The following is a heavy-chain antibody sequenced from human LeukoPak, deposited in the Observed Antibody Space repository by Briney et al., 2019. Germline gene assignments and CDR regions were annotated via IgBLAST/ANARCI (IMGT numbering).Heavy chain of an antibody. CDR3: ARGEGLRLGELNY. Sequence: GGSLRLSCAASGFTFSSYAMHWVRQAPGKGLEWVAVISYDGSNKYYADSVKGRFTISRDNSKNTLYLQMNSLRAEDTAVYYCARGEGLRLGELNYWGQGTLVTVSS. CDR2: ISYDGSNK. D-gene: IGHD3-16*01. V-gene: IGHV3-30-3*01. CDR1: GFTFSSYA. J-gene: IGHJ4*02.